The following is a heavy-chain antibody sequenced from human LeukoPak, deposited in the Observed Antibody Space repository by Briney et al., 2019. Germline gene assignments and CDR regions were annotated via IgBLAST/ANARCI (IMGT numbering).Heavy chain of an antibody. D-gene: IGHD6-19*01. CDR3: ARNSPIAVPLGQDYYYYYGMDV. J-gene: IGHJ6*04. V-gene: IGHV1-46*01. CDR2: INPSGGST. Sequence: ASVKVSCKASGYTFTSYYMHWVRQAPGQGLEWMGIINPSGGSTSYAQKFQGRVTMTRDTSTSTVYMELSSLRSEDTAVYYCARNSPIAVPLGQDYYYYYGMDVWGKGTTVTVSS. CDR1: GYTFTSYY.